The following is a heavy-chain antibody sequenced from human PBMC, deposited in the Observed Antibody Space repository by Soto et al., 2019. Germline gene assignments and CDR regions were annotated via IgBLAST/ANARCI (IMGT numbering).Heavy chain of an antibody. J-gene: IGHJ6*02. CDR3: TRDAPGERPYYFYYYGMDV. CDR2: IYSDGKT. CDR1: GLSVSTIF. V-gene: IGHV3-53*01. Sequence: QLVESGGGLMQPGESLKLSCAVSGLSVSTIFMNWVRQSPGKGLELVAVIYSDGKTFYADSVKGRFTISKDNSKNTLSLQMNSLRAEDTAVYYCTRDAPGERPYYFYYYGMDVWGQGTTVTVS.